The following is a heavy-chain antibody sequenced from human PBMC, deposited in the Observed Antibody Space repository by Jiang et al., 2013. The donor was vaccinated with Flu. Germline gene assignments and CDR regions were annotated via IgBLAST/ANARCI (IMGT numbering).Heavy chain of an antibody. CDR3: AKDFDYSKLFDAFDI. J-gene: IGHJ3*02. V-gene: IGHV3-30*18. CDR2: ISYDGSNK. D-gene: IGHD4-11*01. Sequence: EWVAVISYDGSNKYYADSVKGRFTXSRDNSKNTLYLQMNSLRAEDTAVYYCAKDFDYSKLFDAFDIWGQGTMVTVSS.